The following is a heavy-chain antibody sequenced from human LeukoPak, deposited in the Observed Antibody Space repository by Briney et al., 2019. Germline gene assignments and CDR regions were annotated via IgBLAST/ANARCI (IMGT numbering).Heavy chain of an antibody. Sequence: GGSLRLSCAASGFTFSSYGMHWVRQAPGKGLEWVAVISYDGSNKYYADSVKGRFTISRDNSKNTLYLQMNSLRAEDTAVYYCAGAGSETQWRAFDFWGQGALVTVFS. CDR3: AGAGSETQWRAFDF. V-gene: IGHV3-30*03. J-gene: IGHJ4*02. CDR2: ISYDGSNK. D-gene: IGHD6-19*01. CDR1: GFTFSSYG.